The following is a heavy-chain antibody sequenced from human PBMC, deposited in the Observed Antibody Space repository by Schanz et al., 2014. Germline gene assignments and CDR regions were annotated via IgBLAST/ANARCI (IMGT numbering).Heavy chain of an antibody. CDR1: GYTFSDYY. CDR2: INPNTGGT. V-gene: IGHV1-2*04. J-gene: IGHJ6*02. CDR3: ARDDRTYYYGMGV. Sequence: QVQLVQSGAEVKKPGASVKVSCKASGYTFSDYYIHWVRQAPGQGLEWMGWINPNTGGTNFAQKFQGWVTVTRDTSISTVYMELSRVTYEDTAVYYCARDDRTYYYGMGVWGPGTTVNVSS. D-gene: IGHD3-22*01.